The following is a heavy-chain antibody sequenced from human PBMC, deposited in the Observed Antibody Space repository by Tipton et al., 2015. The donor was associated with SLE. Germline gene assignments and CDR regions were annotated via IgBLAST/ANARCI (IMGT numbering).Heavy chain of an antibody. CDR3: ARGGGDFGLKN. CDR2: SHYSGNT. D-gene: IGHD3/OR15-3a*01. CDR1: GVSISSGGYY. Sequence: TLSLTCTVSGVSISSGGYYWSWIRQHPGKGLEWIGYSHYSGNTYYNTSLKSRATISVDTSKNQFSLKLSSVTAADTAVYYCARGGGDFGLKNWGQGTLVTVSS. V-gene: IGHV4-31*03. J-gene: IGHJ4*02.